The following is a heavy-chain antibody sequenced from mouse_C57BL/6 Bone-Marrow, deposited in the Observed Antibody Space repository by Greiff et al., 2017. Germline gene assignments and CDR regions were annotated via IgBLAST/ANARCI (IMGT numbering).Heavy chain of an antibody. V-gene: IGHV1-81*01. Sequence: VQLQQSGAELARPGASVKLSCKASGYTFTSYGISWVKQRTGQGLEWIGEIYPRSGNTYYNEKFKGKATLTADKSSSTAYMELRSLTSEDSAVYFWARTGGNQDRCFDVWGTGTTVTVSS. D-gene: IGHD1-1*02. CDR1: GYTFTSYG. J-gene: IGHJ1*03. CDR2: IYPRSGNT. CDR3: ARTGGNQDRCFDV.